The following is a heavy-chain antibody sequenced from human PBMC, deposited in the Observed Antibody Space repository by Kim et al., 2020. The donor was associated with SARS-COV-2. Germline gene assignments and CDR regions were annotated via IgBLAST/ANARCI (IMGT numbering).Heavy chain of an antibody. V-gene: IGHV4-34*01. J-gene: IGHJ5*01. CDR2: INHSGST. Sequence: SETLSLTCAVYGGSFSGYYWSWIRQPPGKGLEWIGEINHSGSTNYNPSLKSRVTISVDTSKNQFSLKLSSVTAADTAVYYCARGTSYYDFWSGYYSNWF. CDR1: GGSFSGYY. CDR3: ARGTSYYDFWSGYYSNWF. D-gene: IGHD3-3*01.